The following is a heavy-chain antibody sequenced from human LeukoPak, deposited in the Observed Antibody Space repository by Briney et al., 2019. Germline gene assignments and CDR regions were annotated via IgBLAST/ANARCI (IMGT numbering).Heavy chain of an antibody. CDR1: GFTLSNAW. CDR3: TTDESSDV. D-gene: IGHD6-6*01. CDR2: IKSKTDGGTT. Sequence: CLRLSCAASGFTLSNAWMSWVRHPAGKGLEWVGRIKSKTDGGTTDYAAPVKGRFTISRDDSKNTLYLQMNSLNTEDTAVYYCTTDESSDVWGQGTLVTVSS. V-gene: IGHV3-15*01. J-gene: IGHJ4*02.